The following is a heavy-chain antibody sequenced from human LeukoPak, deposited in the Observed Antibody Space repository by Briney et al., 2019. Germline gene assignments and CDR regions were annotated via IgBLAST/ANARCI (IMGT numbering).Heavy chain of an antibody. Sequence: GGSLRLSCAASGFTFTGHTMTWLRQAPGKGLEWVSIIGGRDDRTYYADSVKGRFTISRDNSKNILYLQMNSLRAEDTAVYYCAKDPNPFYDFWSGYKWGQGTLVTVSS. CDR1: GFTFTGHT. V-gene: IGHV3-23*01. CDR2: IGGRDDRT. D-gene: IGHD3-3*01. CDR3: AKDPNPFYDFWSGYK. J-gene: IGHJ4*02.